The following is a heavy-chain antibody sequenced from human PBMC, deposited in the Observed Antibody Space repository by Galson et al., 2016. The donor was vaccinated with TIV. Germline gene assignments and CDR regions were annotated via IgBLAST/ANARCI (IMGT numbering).Heavy chain of an antibody. CDR2: IGGSGGSP. CDR1: GFSFSNYA. V-gene: IGHV3-23*01. D-gene: IGHD3-3*01. J-gene: IGHJ4*02. CDR3: AKRPIITIFGAGSNYCDS. Sequence: SLSLSCAASGFSFSNYAMSWVRQAPGRGLEWVSGIGGSGGSPNYGDSVKGRFTISRDNSKNILYLQMNSLRAEDTAVYYCAKRPIITIFGAGSNYCDSWGQGTLVTVSS.